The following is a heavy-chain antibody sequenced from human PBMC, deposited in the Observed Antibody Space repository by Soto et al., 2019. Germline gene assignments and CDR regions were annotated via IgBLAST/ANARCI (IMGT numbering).Heavy chain of an antibody. Sequence: SVKVSCKASGGTFSSYTISWVRQAPGQGLEWMGRIIPILGIANYAQKIQGRVTITADKSTSTAYMELRSLSSDDTAVYYCARDPPSFAAARPYYYYYMDVWGKGTTVTVSS. V-gene: IGHV1-69*04. J-gene: IGHJ6*03. CDR2: IIPILGIA. CDR1: GGTFSSYT. CDR3: ARDPPSFAAARPYYYYYMDV. D-gene: IGHD6-6*01.